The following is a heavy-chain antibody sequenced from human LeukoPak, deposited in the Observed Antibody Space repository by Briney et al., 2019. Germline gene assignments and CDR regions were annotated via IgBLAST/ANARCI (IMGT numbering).Heavy chain of an antibody. J-gene: IGHJ4*02. V-gene: IGHV1-2*02. CDR3: ARGVAAAGTNDY. CDR2: INPASGST. Sequence: GASVRVSCKASGYTFSGYYMHWVRQAPGQGPEWMGWINPASGSTDYSQKFQGRVTMTRDTSISTAYMELSRLRSDDTAVYYCARGVAAAGTNDYWGQGTLVTVSS. CDR1: GYTFSGYY. D-gene: IGHD6-13*01.